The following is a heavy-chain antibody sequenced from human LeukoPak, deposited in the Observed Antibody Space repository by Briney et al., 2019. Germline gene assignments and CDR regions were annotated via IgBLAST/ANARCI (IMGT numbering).Heavy chain of an antibody. J-gene: IGHJ4*01. V-gene: IGHV3-30*18. CDR3: AKDCGGSVLED. Sequence: GRSLRLSCAASGFIFSGSVMHWVRQAPGKGLEWAAIISYDGANENYGDSVKGRFTISRDNSKSTLYLHMNSLRHDDTAVYYCAKDCGGSVLEDWGHGSLVIVSA. CDR2: ISYDGANE. D-gene: IGHD2-21*01. CDR1: GFIFSGSV.